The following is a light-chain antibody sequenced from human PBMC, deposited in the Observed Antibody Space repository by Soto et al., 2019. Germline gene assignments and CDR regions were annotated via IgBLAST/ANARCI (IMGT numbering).Light chain of an antibody. CDR1: SSDVGSYNL. J-gene: IGLJ1*01. CDR3: RSYAGSSPYYV. CDR2: EGS. Sequence: QSALTQPASVSGSPGQSITISCNGTSSDVGSYNLVSWYQQHPGKAPKLMIYEGSKRPSGVSNRFSGSKSGNTASLTISGLQAEDEADYYCRSYAGSSPYYVFGTGTKLTVL. V-gene: IGLV2-23*01.